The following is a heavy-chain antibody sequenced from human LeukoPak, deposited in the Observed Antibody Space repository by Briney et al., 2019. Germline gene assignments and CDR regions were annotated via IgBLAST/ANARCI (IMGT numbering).Heavy chain of an antibody. CDR3: ARSLLWPTGAFDI. CDR2: INHSGST. J-gene: IGHJ3*02. CDR1: GGTFRGYY. D-gene: IGHD2/OR15-2a*01. Sequence: SETLSLTCVVYGGTFRGYYWNWIRQSPGKGLEWIGEINHSGSTTYIPAFKSRVTISVDTSKRQFSLKLNSLTAADTALYFCARSLLWPTGAFDIWDQGTMVTVSS. V-gene: IGHV4-34*01.